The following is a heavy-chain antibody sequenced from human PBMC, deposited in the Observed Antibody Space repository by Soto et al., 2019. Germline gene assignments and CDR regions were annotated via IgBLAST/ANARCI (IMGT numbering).Heavy chain of an antibody. CDR1: GGTFSSYA. D-gene: IGHD5-18*01. V-gene: IGHV1-69*13. CDR3: AREIQLWSETKGFDAFDI. Sequence: GASVKVSCKASGGTFSSYAISWVRQAPGQGLEWMGGIIPIFGTANYAQKFQGRVTITADESTSTAYMELSSLRSEDTAVYYCAREIQLWSETKGFDAFDIWGQGTMVTVSS. CDR2: IIPIFGTA. J-gene: IGHJ3*02.